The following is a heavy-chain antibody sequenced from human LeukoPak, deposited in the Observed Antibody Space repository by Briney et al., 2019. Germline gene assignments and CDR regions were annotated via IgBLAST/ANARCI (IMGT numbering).Heavy chain of an antibody. Sequence: SGGSLRLSCAASGFTFSSCSMNWVRQAPGKGLEWVGYISFSSSNIYYADSVKGRFTISRDNAKNSLYLQMNSLRAEDTAVYYCAKRGDSSSWYWGQGTLVTVSS. V-gene: IGHV3-48*01. CDR1: GFTFSSCS. J-gene: IGHJ4*02. D-gene: IGHD6-13*01. CDR3: AKRGDSSSWY. CDR2: ISFSSSNI.